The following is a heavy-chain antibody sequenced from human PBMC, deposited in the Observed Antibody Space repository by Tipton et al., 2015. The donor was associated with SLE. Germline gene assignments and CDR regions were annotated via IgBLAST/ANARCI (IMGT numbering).Heavy chain of an antibody. J-gene: IGHJ2*01. D-gene: IGHD6-25*01. V-gene: IGHV3-23*01. CDR2: ISGSGGST. CDR1: GFTFSSYA. Sequence: SLRLSCAASGFTFSSYAMSWVRQAPGKGLEWVSAISGSGGSTYYADSVKGRFTISRDNSKNTLYLQMNSLRAEDTAVYYCAKDRYSSDWYFDLWGRGTLVTVSS. CDR3: AKDRYSSDWYFDL.